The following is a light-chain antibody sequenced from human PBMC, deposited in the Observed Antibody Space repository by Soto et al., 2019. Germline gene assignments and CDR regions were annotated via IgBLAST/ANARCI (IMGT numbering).Light chain of an antibody. J-gene: IGLJ3*02. CDR1: SSDVGGYNY. CDR3: SSYAASNNFYFV. V-gene: IGLV2-8*01. Sequence: QSALTQPPSAYGSPGQSGSISYPGTSSDVGGYNYVSWYQQYPGRAPKLMIYEVTKRPSGVPDRFSGSKSGNTASLTVSGLQAEDEADYYCSSYAASNNFYFVFGGGTQLTVL. CDR2: EVT.